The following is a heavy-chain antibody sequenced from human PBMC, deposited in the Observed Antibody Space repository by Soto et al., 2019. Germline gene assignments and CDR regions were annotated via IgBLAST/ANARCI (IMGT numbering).Heavy chain of an antibody. Sequence: SETLSLTCTVSGGSIGSGDYYWSWIRQPPGKGLEWIGYIYYSGNTYYNPSLKSRLTISPDTSKNQFSLNLSSVTAADTAVYLCARVPRQLESTLCFDPWGQGTLVTVSS. CDR1: GGSIGSGDYY. D-gene: IGHD1-1*01. V-gene: IGHV4-30-4*01. CDR3: ARVPRQLESTLCFDP. J-gene: IGHJ5*02. CDR2: IYYSGNT.